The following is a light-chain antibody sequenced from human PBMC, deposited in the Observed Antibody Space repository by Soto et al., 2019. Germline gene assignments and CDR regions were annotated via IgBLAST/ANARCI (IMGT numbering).Light chain of an antibody. CDR3: QSYDTSLNVWV. CDR1: SSNIGAGYD. Sequence: QPVLTQPPSVSGAPGQRVTISCTGSSSNIGAGYDVHWYQHLPETAPKLLIYGDTNRPSGVPDRISGSKSRTSASLAITGLRAEDEADYYCQSYDTSLNVWVFGGGTKVTVL. J-gene: IGLJ3*02. CDR2: GDT. V-gene: IGLV1-40*01.